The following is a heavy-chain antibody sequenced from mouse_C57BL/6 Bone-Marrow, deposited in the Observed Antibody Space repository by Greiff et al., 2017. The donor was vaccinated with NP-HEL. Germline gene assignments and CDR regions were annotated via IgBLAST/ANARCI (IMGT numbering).Heavy chain of an antibody. V-gene: IGHV14-3*01. CDR3: AVSHYDYVRDAMDY. J-gene: IGHJ4*01. CDR2: IDPANGNT. Sequence: VQLKESVAELVRPGASVKLSCTASGFNIKNTYMHWVKQRPEQGLEWIGRIDPANGNTKYAPKFQGKATITADTSSNTAYLQLSSLTSEDTAIYYCAVSHYDYVRDAMDYWGQGTSVTVSS. D-gene: IGHD2-4*01. CDR1: GFNIKNTY.